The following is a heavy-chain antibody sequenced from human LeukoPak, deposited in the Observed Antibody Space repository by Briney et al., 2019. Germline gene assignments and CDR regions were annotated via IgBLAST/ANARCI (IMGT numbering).Heavy chain of an antibody. Sequence: GGSLRLSCAASGFTFSSYSMNWVRQAPGKGREWVSSISSSSSYIYYADSVKGRFTISRDNAKNSLYLQMNSLRAEDTAVYYCARDQVAAAALDAFDIWGQGTMVTVSS. J-gene: IGHJ3*02. V-gene: IGHV3-21*01. D-gene: IGHD6-13*01. CDR3: ARDQVAAAALDAFDI. CDR1: GFTFSSYS. CDR2: ISSSSSYI.